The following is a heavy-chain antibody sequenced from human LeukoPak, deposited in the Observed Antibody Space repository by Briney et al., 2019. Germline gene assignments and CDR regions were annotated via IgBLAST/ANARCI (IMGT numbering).Heavy chain of an antibody. D-gene: IGHD3-3*01. CDR2: IYYSGST. Sequence: SETLSLPCTVSGGSISSSSYYWGWIRQPPGKGLQWIGRIYYSGSTYYNPSLKSRVTISVDTSKNQFSLKLSSVTAADTSVYNCARHTIYDFWSGYLNWFDPWGQGTLVTVSS. CDR3: ARHTIYDFWSGYLNWFDP. J-gene: IGHJ5*02. CDR1: GGSISSSSYY. V-gene: IGHV4-39*01.